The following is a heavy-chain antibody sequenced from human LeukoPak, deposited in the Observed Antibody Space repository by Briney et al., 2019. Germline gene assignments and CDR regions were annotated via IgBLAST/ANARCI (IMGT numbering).Heavy chain of an antibody. J-gene: IGHJ5*02. V-gene: IGHV4-39*07. CDR3: ARGKPHSNWFDP. CDR2: IYYSGST. D-gene: IGHD1-14*01. CDR1: GGSIDSNYYY. Sequence: SETLSLTCTVSGGSIDSNYYYWAWIRQPPGKGLECIGAIYYSGSTFYNPSLKSRVTISVDTSKSQFSLSLTSVTDADTALYYCARGKPHSNWFDPWGQGTLVIVSS.